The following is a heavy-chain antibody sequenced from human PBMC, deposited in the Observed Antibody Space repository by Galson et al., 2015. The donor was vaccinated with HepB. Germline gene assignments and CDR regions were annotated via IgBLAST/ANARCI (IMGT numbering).Heavy chain of an antibody. CDR1: GFTFSSYA. Sequence: SLRLSCAASGFTFSSYAMSWVRQAPGKGLEWVSAISGSGGSTYYADSVKGRFTISRDNSKNTLYLQMNSLRAEDTAVYYCASLPERPATKGYYFDYWGQGTLVTVSS. CDR3: ASLPERPATKGYYFDY. CDR2: ISGSGGST. V-gene: IGHV3-23*01. D-gene: IGHD1-14*01. J-gene: IGHJ4*02.